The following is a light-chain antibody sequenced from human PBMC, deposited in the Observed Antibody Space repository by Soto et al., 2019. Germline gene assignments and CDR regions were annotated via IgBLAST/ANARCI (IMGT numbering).Light chain of an antibody. CDR1: QSLLHSNGKTY. V-gene: IGKV2D-29*01. J-gene: IGKJ2*01. Sequence: DIVMTQTPLSLSATPGQSASISCKSSQSLLHSNGKTYLYWYLQKPGQPPHLLINEVSNRFSGVPDRFSGSGSGTDFTLKISRVEAEDVGLYYCLQTLQLPYTFGQGTKLEIK. CDR3: LQTLQLPYT. CDR2: EVS.